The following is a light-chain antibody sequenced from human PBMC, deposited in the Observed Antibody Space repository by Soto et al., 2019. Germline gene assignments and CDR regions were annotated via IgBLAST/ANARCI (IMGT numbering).Light chain of an antibody. V-gene: IGKV1-39*01. CDR1: QNIIGD. Sequence: DIQMTQSPPSLSASVGHRVTITCRANQNIIGDLNWYQQKPGKAPKLLIYSASTLQSEVPSRFSGSGSGTDFTLTINDLQPEDFATYYCQQTYNTPRTFGQGTKVDI. J-gene: IGKJ1*01. CDR3: QQTYNTPRT. CDR2: SAS.